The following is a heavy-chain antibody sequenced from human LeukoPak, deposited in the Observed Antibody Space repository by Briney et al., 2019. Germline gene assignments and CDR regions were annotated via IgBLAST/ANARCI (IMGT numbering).Heavy chain of an antibody. Sequence: GGSLRLSCAASGFTFSSYWMHWVRHAPGKGLVWVSRINSDGSSTSYADSVKGRFTISRDNAKNTLYLQMNSLRAEDTAVYYCASPKSEYTYGPFDYWGQGTLVTVSS. CDR2: INSDGSST. V-gene: IGHV3-74*01. J-gene: IGHJ4*02. CDR3: ASPKSEYTYGPFDY. D-gene: IGHD5-18*01. CDR1: GFTFSSYW.